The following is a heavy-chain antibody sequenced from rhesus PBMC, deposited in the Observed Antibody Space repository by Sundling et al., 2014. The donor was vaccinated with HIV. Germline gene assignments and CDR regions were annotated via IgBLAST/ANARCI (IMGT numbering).Heavy chain of an antibody. CDR3: SRGRIQDLPPFRLVFGRTVGSVVPYRPPTTVPYPNREPGPYG. CDR2: INPSNGNR. V-gene: IGHV1-200*01. J-gene: IGHJ6*01. D-gene: IGHD5-12*01. Sequence: QVHLVQSGAEVKKPGASVKLSCKASGYSFTSYTINWVRQAPGQGLEWMGWINPSNGNRGYAQKFQGRVTMTRDTSTTTAYMELSSLRSEDTAVYYCSRGRIQDLPPFRLVFGRTVGSVVPYRPPTTVPYPNREPGPYG. CDR1: GYSFTSYT.